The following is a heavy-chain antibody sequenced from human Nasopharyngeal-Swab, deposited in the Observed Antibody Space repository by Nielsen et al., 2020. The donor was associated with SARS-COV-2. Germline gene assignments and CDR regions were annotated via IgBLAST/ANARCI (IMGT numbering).Heavy chain of an antibody. CDR2: ISAYNGNT. V-gene: IGHV1-18*01. J-gene: IGHJ4*02. Sequence: ASVKVSCKASGYTFTSYGISWVRQAPGQGLEWMGWISAYNGNTNYAQKLQGRVTMTTDTSPSTAYMELRSLRSDDTAVYYCAREDRGYCSGGSCYKNFDYWGQGTLVTVSS. CDR1: GYTFTSYG. D-gene: IGHD2-15*01. CDR3: AREDRGYCSGGSCYKNFDY.